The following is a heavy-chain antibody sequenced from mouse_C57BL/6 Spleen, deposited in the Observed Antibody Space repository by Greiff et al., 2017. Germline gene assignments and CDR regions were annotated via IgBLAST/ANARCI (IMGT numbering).Heavy chain of an antibody. CDR3: ARSYSNYAYSYYAMDY. D-gene: IGHD2-5*01. J-gene: IGHJ4*01. CDR1: GYTFTSYW. V-gene: IGHV1-72*01. CDR2: IDPNSGGT. Sequence: QVQLQQPGAELVKPGASVKLSCKASGYTFTSYWMHWVKQRPGRGLEWIGRIDPNSGGTKYHEKFKSKATLTVDKPASTAYMQLSSLTSEDSAVYYCARSYSNYAYSYYAMDYWGQGTSVTVSS.